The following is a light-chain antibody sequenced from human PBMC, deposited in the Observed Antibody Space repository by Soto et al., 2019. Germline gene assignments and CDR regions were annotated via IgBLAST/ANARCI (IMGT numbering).Light chain of an antibody. CDR2: GAS. CDR3: QRYNNWPLT. J-gene: IGKJ4*01. Sequence: EIVMTQSPVTLSVSPGGRATLSCRASQSISDTLAWYQQKPGQAPRLLIHGASTRAPGLPARFSGSGYGTEFTLTISSLQSEDFAVYYCQRYNNWPLTFGGGTKVDIK. CDR1: QSISDT. V-gene: IGKV3-15*01.